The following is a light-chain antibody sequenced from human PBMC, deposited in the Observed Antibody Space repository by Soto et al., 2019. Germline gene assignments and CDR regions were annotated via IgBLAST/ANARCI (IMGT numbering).Light chain of an antibody. V-gene: IGKV2-30*02. CDR3: MQGTHWPRT. J-gene: IGKJ1*01. CDR1: QSLVHSDGNTY. Sequence: DAVLTQSPVSLPVTLGQPASISCRSSQSLVHSDGNTYLNWFLQRPGQSPRRLVYRVSNRDSGVPDKISGSGSGTYFTLEISRVGAEDIGVYFCMQGTHWPRTVGQGNKVDSK. CDR2: RVS.